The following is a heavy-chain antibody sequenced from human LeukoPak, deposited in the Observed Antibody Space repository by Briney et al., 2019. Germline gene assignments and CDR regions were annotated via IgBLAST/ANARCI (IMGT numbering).Heavy chain of an antibody. CDR2: FNWNGGST. D-gene: IGHD2-2*01. Sequence: GGSLRLSHAPSLFTLDDYGISWVPQAPGKGREGGSGFNWNGGSTDYADSVKGRFTISRDNAKNHLYLQMNSLRAEDTALYHCAREKLGYCSSTSCPPDYWGQGTLVTVAS. J-gene: IGHJ4*02. CDR3: AREKLGYCSSTSCPPDY. V-gene: IGHV3-20*01. CDR1: LFTLDDYG.